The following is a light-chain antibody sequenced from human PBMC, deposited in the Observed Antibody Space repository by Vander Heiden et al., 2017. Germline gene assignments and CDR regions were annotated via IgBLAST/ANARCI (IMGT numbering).Light chain of an antibody. V-gene: IGLV2-14*03. CDR3: SAYTSSHTLV. Sequence: QSALPQPAPVSGSPGQSITISCTGTSSDVGGYNYVSWYQQRPGKAPELMIYDVSTRPSGVSNRFSGSKSGNTASLTISGLQAEDEADYYCSAYTSSHTLVFGGGTKLTVL. J-gene: IGLJ3*02. CDR2: DVS. CDR1: SSDVGGYNY.